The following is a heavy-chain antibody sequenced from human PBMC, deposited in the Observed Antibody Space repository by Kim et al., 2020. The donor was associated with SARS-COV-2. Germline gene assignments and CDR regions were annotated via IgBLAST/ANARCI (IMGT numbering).Heavy chain of an antibody. CDR1: GFTFSSYG. Sequence: GGSLRLSCAASGFTFSSYGMHWVRQAPGKGLEWVAVISYDGSNKYYADSVKGRFTISRDNSKNTLYLQMNSLRAEDTAVYYCAKDRPPRTAMGRGFDYWGQGTLVTVSS. V-gene: IGHV3-30*18. J-gene: IGHJ4*02. CDR3: AKDRPPRTAMGRGFDY. CDR2: ISYDGSNK. D-gene: IGHD5-18*01.